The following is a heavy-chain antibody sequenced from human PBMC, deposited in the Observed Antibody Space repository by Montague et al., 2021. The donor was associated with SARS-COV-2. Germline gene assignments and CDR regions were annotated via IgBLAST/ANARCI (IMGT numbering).Heavy chain of an antibody. V-gene: IGHV4-39*01. J-gene: IGHJ4*02. CDR2: LYFSGYT. CDR3: ARQDGMSTLIPGSLDN. CDR1: GGSIRSNDHY. D-gene: IGHD5-24*01. Sequence: SETLSLTCTVSGGSIRSNDHYWGWKRQPPGKGLEWIGSLYFSGYTYYNPSLQSRVTISVDTSKNQFSLRLRSVTAADMAVYYCARQDGMSTLIPGSLDNWGQGTLVTVSS.